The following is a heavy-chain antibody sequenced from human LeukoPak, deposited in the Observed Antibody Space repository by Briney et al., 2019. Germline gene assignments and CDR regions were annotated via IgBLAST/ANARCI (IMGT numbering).Heavy chain of an antibody. Sequence: GESLKISCKGSGYSFTSYWIGWVRQMPGKGLEWMGIIYPGDSDTRYSPSFQGQATISADKSISTAYLQWSSLKASDTAMYYCARGVDTAMVRMDYWGQGTLVTVSS. CDR3: ARGVDTAMVRMDY. CDR1: GYSFTSYW. D-gene: IGHD5-18*01. CDR2: IYPGDSDT. J-gene: IGHJ4*02. V-gene: IGHV5-51*01.